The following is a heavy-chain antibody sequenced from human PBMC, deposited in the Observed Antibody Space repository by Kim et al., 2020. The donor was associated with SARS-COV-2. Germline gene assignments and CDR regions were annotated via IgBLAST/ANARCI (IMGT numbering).Heavy chain of an antibody. CDR2: INGDGSAT. CDR3: ATGHNW. CDR1: GLAFSSYS. Sequence: GGSLRLSCAASGLAFSSYSMIWVRQAPGKGLLWVSHINGDGSATYYADSVKGRFTVSRDNSKNTLYLQLNTLRAEDTAVYYCATGHNW. V-gene: IGHV3-23*01. J-gene: IGHJ5*01.